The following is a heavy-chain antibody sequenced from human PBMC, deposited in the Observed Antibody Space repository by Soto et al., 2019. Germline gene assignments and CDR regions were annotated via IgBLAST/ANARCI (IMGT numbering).Heavy chain of an antibody. CDR1: GFTFSNAW. Sequence: LRLSCAASGFTFSNAWMSWVRQAPGKGLEWVGRIKSKTDGGTTDYAAPVKGRFTISRDDSKNTLYLQMNSLKTEDTAVYYCTTDPQYSGSYPPWGQGTLVTVSS. J-gene: IGHJ5*02. V-gene: IGHV3-15*01. D-gene: IGHD1-26*01. CDR2: IKSKTDGGTT. CDR3: TTDPQYSGSYPP.